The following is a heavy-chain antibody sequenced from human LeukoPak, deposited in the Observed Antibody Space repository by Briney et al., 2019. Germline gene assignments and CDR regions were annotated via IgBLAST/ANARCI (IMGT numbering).Heavy chain of an antibody. J-gene: IGHJ4*02. CDR3: AKDLYYYGSGSYLGFDY. CDR2: VRYDGSNK. D-gene: IGHD3-10*01. V-gene: IGHV3-30*02. CDR1: GFTFSSYG. Sequence: PGGSLRLSCAASGFTFSSYGMHWVRQAPGKGLEWVAFVRYDGSNKYYADSVKGRFTISRDNSKNTLYLQMNSLRAEDTAVYYCAKDLYYYGSGSYLGFDYWGQGTLVTVSS.